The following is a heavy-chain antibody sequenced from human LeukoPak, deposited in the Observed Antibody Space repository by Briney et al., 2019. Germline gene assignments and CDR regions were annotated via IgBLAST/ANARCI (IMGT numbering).Heavy chain of an antibody. V-gene: IGHV4-4*07. Sequence: PSETLSLTCTVSGGSISNYYWSWIRRPAGKGLEWVGRIYSSGSASYNPSLKSRATMSIGTSKNQFSLKLSSVTAADTAVYYCATMTTVTRGFDYWGQGTLVTVSS. D-gene: IGHD4-17*01. CDR1: GGSISNYY. CDR3: ATMTTVTRGFDY. CDR2: IYSSGSA. J-gene: IGHJ4*02.